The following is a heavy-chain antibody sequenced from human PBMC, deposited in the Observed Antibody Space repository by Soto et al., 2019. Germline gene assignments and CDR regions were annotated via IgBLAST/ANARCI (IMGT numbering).Heavy chain of an antibody. J-gene: IGHJ1*01. V-gene: IGHV3-23*01. CDR2: ISGSGGST. CDR1: GFTFSSYA. CDR3: AKDIDSSGWFLTGGH. D-gene: IGHD6-19*01. Sequence: GGSLRLSCAASGFTFSSYAMSWVRQAPGKGLEWVSAISGSGGSTYYADSVKGRFTISRDNSKNTLYLQMNSLRAEDTAVYYCAKDIDSSGWFLTGGHWGQGTLVTVSS.